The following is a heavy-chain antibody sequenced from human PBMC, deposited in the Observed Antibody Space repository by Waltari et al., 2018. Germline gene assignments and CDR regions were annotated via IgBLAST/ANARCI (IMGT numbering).Heavy chain of an antibody. D-gene: IGHD2-21*01. CDR1: GYTFTSYD. Sequence: QVQLVQSGAEVKKPGASVKVSCKASGYTFTSYDINWVRQATGQGLEWMGWMNPNSGNTGYAQKFQGRVTITRNTSISTAYMELSSLRSEDTAVYYCARSITHEHIVVVIAFDYWGQGTLVTVSS. CDR3: ARSITHEHIVVVIAFDY. J-gene: IGHJ4*02. V-gene: IGHV1-8*03. CDR2: MNPNSGNT.